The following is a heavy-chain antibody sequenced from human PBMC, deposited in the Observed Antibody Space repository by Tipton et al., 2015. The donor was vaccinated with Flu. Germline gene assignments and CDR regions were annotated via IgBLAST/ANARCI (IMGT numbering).Heavy chain of an antibody. CDR1: GDSIRSYY. Sequence: TLSLTCSISGDSIRSYYWSWIRQPAGKGLEWIGRIYTSGAMIYNPSLKSRVTMSIDPPKNQFSLKLSSVTAADTAVHYCARGSGSGTYVIFDYWGQGMLVTVSS. V-gene: IGHV4-4*07. D-gene: IGHD3-10*01. CDR3: ARGSGSGTYVIFDY. CDR2: IYTSGAM. J-gene: IGHJ4*02.